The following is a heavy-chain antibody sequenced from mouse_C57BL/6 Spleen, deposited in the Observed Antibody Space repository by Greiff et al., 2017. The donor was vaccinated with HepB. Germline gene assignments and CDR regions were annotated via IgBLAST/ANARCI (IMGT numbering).Heavy chain of an antibody. J-gene: IGHJ4*01. CDR1: GYTFTSYW. CDR3: ARRGLSDYAMDY. CDR2: IDPSDSYT. D-gene: IGHD3-1*01. V-gene: IGHV1-69*01. Sequence: QVQLQQSGAELVMPGASVKLSCKASGYTFTSYWMHWVKQRPGQGLEWIGEIDPSDSYTNYNQKFKGKSTLTVDKSSSTAYMQLSSLTSEDSAVYYCARRGLSDYAMDYWGQGTSVTVSS.